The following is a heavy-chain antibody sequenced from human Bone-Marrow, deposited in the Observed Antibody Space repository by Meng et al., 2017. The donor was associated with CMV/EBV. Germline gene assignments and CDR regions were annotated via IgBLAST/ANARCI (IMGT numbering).Heavy chain of an antibody. CDR2: IKYDGSAT. V-gene: IGHV3-30*02. J-gene: IGHJ4*02. CDR1: GFVFSGHA. Sequence: GESLKISCAASGFVFSGHAMHWVRQTPAKGLEWLAFIKYDGSATHYVDSVKGRFVISRDNSRNTLYLRMNSLRSEDSGVYYCAYYSSSGYYFDYWGRGQLVHFYS. D-gene: IGHD6-25*01. CDR3: AYYSSSGYYFDY.